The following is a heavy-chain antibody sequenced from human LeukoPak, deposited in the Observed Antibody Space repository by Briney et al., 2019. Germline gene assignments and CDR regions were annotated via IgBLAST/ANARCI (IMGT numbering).Heavy chain of an antibody. CDR2: ISAYNFNT. D-gene: IGHD6-6*01. V-gene: IGHV1-18*01. J-gene: IGHJ6*03. CDR3: ARDGQQLVPHYYYMDV. Sequence: ASVKVSCKASGYTFTSYGISWVRQAPGQGLEWMGWISAYNFNTNYAQKFQGRVTMTTDTSTSTAYMELRSLRSDDTAVYYCARDGQQLVPHYYYMDVWGKGTTVTVSS. CDR1: GYTFTSYG.